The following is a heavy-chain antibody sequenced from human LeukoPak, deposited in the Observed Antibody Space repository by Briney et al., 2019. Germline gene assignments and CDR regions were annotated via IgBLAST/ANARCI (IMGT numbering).Heavy chain of an antibody. V-gene: IGHV5-51*01. J-gene: IGHJ4*02. D-gene: IGHD7-27*01. CDR1: GYTFTNYW. CDR2: IYPGDSDT. CDR3: ARPTGAAMALKN. Sequence: GESLKISCKGSGYTFTNYWIGWVRQMPGKGLEWMGIIYPGDSDTRYSPSFQGQVTISADKSITTAYLQWSSLKASDTATYYCARPTGAAMALKNWGQGTLVTVSS.